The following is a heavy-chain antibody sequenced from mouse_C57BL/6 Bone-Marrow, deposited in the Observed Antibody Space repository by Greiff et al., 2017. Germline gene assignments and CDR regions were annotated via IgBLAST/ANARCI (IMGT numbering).Heavy chain of an antibody. Sequence: VQLQQSGADLAKPGASVKLSCKASGYTFTSYWMHWVKQRPGQGLEWIGYINPSSGYTKYNQKFKVKATLTADKSSSTAYMQLSSLTYEDSAVYYCARDYSDYYWYFDVWGTGTTVTVSS. V-gene: IGHV1-7*01. CDR1: GYTFTSYW. D-gene: IGHD2-12*01. CDR2: INPSSGYT. J-gene: IGHJ1*03. CDR3: ARDYSDYYWYFDV.